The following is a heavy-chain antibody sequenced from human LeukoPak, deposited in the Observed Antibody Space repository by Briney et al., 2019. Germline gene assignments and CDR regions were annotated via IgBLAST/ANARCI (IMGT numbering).Heavy chain of an antibody. CDR1: GYTFTSYG. V-gene: IGHV1-18*01. Sequence: ASVKVSCKASGYTFTSYGISWVRQAPGQGLEWMGWISAYNGNTNYAQKPQGRVTMTTDTSTSTAYMELRSLRSDDTAVYYCARLYYYDSSGYSDYWGQGTLVTVSS. J-gene: IGHJ4*02. CDR3: ARLYYYDSSGYSDY. D-gene: IGHD3-22*01. CDR2: ISAYNGNT.